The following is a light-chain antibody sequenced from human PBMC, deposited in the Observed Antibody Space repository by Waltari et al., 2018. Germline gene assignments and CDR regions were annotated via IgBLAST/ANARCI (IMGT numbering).Light chain of an antibody. Sequence: DIQMTQSPSTLSASVGARVTITCRASQSISSWLAWYQQKPGKAPKPLIYKASSLESGVPSRFSGSGSGTEFTLTISSLQPDDFATYYCQQYNNYPFTFGPGTKVDIK. J-gene: IGKJ3*01. V-gene: IGKV1-5*03. CDR1: QSISSW. CDR3: QQYNNYPFT. CDR2: KAS.